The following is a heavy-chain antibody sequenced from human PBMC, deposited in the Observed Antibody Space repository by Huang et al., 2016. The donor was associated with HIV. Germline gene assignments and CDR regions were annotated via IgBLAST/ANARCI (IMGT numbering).Heavy chain of an antibody. CDR2: IYYSGRN. CDR3: VRLRKVDYYYYYMDV. Sequence: QLQLQESGPGLVKPSETLSLTYTVSGCSISSSTYYWGWIRQPPGMGLEWIGSIYYSGRNFHNPAFQSRVTLSVDTPRKQCSLHLSSVTAADTAMYYCVRLRKVDYYYYYMDVWGKGTTVTVSS. V-gene: IGHV4-39*01. J-gene: IGHJ6*03. CDR1: GCSISSSTYY.